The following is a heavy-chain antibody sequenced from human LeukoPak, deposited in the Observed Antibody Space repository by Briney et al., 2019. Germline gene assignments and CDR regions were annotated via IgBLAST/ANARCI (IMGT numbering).Heavy chain of an antibody. CDR2: ISGSSATT. Sequence: GGSLRLSCAASGFPFSSYAMSWVRQAPGKGLEWVSAISGSSATTYYADSVKGRFTIPRHNPKNTLYLQMNSLRAEDTAVYYCARDRGGPSENYVLDYWGQGTLVTVSS. J-gene: IGHJ4*02. V-gene: IGHV3-23*01. CDR3: ARDRGGPSENYVLDY. D-gene: IGHD2/OR15-2a*01. CDR1: GFPFSSYA.